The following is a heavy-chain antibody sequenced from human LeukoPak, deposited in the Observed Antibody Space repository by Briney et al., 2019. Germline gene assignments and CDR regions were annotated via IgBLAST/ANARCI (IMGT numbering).Heavy chain of an antibody. J-gene: IGHJ6*04. V-gene: IGHV1-69*06. CDR1: GGTFSSYA. D-gene: IGHD2-2*01. CDR2: IIPIFGTA. Sequence: SVKVSCKASGGTFSSYAISWVRQAPGQGLEWMGGIIPIFGTANYAQKFQGRVTITADKSTSTAYMGLSSLRSEDTAVYYCARSVGGRDIVVVPAAMVYYYYGMDVWGKGTTVTVSS. CDR3: ARSVGGRDIVVVPAAMVYYYYGMDV.